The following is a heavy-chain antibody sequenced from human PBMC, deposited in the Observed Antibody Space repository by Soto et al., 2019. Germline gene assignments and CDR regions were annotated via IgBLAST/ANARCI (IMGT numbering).Heavy chain of an antibody. CDR1: GFTFSSYG. D-gene: IGHD3-10*01. J-gene: IGHJ6*02. CDR3: AKGSWRGLRGYYYYGMDV. CDR2: ISYDGSNK. V-gene: IGHV3-30*18. Sequence: GGSLRLSCAASGFTFSSYGMHWVRQAPGKGLEWVAVISYDGSNKYYADSVKGRFTISRDNSKNTLYLQMNSLRAEDTAVYYCAKGSWRGLRGYYYYGMDVWGQGTTVTVSS.